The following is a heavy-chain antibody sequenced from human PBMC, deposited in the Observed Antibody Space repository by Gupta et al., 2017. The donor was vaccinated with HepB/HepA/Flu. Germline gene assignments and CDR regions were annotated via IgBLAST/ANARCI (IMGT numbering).Heavy chain of an antibody. J-gene: IGHJ6*03. Sequence: EVQLVESGGGLVKPGGSLRLSCVASGFTFSNDWMSWVRQAPGKGLEWVGRFKSKSDGETTGYAAPVKGRFTISRDDSKNTLYLQMNSLKTEDTAVYFCTANRTGTTDYMDVWGKGTTVTVSS. CDR3: TANRTGTTDYMDV. CDR2: FKSKSDGETT. V-gene: IGHV3-15*01. CDR1: GFTFSNDW. D-gene: IGHD1-1*01.